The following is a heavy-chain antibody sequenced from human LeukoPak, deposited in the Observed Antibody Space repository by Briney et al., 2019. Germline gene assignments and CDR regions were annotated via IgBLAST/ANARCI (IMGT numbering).Heavy chain of an antibody. J-gene: IGHJ4*02. CDR3: AKVVLWFGELLRYFDY. V-gene: IGHV3-23*01. Sequence: GGSLRLSCAASGFTFSSYAMSWVRQAPGKGLEWVSAISGSGGSTYYADSVKGRFTISRDNSKNTLYLQMNSLRAEATAVYYCAKVVLWFGELLRYFDYWGQGTLVTVSS. D-gene: IGHD3-10*01. CDR1: GFTFSSYA. CDR2: ISGSGGST.